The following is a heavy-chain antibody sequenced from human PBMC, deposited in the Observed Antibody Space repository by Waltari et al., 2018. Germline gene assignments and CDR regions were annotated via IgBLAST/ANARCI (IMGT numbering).Heavy chain of an antibody. D-gene: IGHD6-13*01. Sequence: QVQLQESGPGLVKPSETLSLTCTVSGGSISSYYWSWIRQPPGKGLEWIGYIYYSGSTNYNPSLKSRVTISVDTSKNQFSLKLSSVTAADTAVYYCARDIGAAAAPVAFDIWGKGTTVTV. CDR1: GGSISSYY. J-gene: IGHJ3*02. V-gene: IGHV4-59*01. CDR2: IYYSGST. CDR3: ARDIGAAAAPVAFDI.